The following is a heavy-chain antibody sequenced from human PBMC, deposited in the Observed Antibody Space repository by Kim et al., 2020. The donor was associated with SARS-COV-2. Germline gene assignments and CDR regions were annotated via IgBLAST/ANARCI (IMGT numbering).Heavy chain of an antibody. Sequence: PSLKRRLTISVDTSKNQFSLKLSSVTAADTAVYYCARVVGSSSSRGWFDPWGLGTLVTVSS. CDR3: ARVVGSSSSRGWFDP. D-gene: IGHD6-13*01. J-gene: IGHJ5*02. V-gene: IGHV4-30-2*05.